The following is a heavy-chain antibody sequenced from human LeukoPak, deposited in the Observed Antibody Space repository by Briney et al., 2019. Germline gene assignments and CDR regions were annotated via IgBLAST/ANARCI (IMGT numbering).Heavy chain of an antibody. CDR2: IYTSGST. D-gene: IGHD2-2*01. J-gene: IGHJ4*02. CDR3: ARDHCRSTSCYALPEV. CDR1: GGSISSYY. Sequence: SETLSLTFTVSGGSISSYYWSWIRQPAGKGLEWIGRIYTSGSTNYNPSLKSRVTMSVDTSKNQFSLKLSSVTAADTAVYYCARDHCRSTSCYALPEVWGQGTLVTVSS. V-gene: IGHV4-4*07.